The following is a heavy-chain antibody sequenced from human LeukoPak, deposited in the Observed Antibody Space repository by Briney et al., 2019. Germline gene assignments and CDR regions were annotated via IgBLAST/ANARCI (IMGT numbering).Heavy chain of an antibody. V-gene: IGHV1-69*05. J-gene: IGHJ3*02. Sequence: SVKVSCKASGGTFSSYAISWVRQAPGQGLEWMGGIIPIFGAANYAQKFQGRVTITTDESTSTAYMELSSLRSEDTAVYYCARARAMRAAFDIWGQGTMVTVSS. CDR3: ARARAMRAAFDI. CDR2: IIPIFGAA. CDR1: GGTFSSYA.